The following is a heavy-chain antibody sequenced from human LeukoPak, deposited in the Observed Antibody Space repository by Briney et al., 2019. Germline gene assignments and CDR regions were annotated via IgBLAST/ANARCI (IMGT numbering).Heavy chain of an antibody. V-gene: IGHV3-23*01. CDR1: GFTFSSYA. Sequence: GGSLRLSCAASGFTFSSYAMSWVRQAPGKGLEWVSAISGSGGSTYYADSVKGRFTISRDNSKNTLYLQMNSLRAEDTAVYFCAKDGGGEYYYGSGVFDYWGQGTLVTVSS. CDR2: ISGSGGST. CDR3: AKDGGGEYYYGSGVFDY. D-gene: IGHD3-10*01. J-gene: IGHJ4*02.